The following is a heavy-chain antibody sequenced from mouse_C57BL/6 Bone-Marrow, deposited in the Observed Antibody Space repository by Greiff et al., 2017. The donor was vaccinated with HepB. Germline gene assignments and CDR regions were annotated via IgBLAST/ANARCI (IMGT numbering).Heavy chain of an antibody. CDR1: GYTFTSYW. CDR2: IDPSDSYT. J-gene: IGHJ2*01. Sequence: VQLQQPGAELVRPGTSVKLSCKASGYTFTSYWMHWVKQRPGQGLEWIGVIDPSDSYTNYNQKFKGKATLTVDTSSSTAYMQLSSLTSEDSAVYYCAREGYPDYFDYWGQGTTLTVSS. CDR3: AREGYPDYFDY. D-gene: IGHD2-14*01. V-gene: IGHV1-59*01.